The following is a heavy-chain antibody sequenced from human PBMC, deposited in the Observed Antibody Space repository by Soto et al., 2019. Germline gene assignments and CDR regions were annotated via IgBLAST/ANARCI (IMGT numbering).Heavy chain of an antibody. CDR3: ARGRRGVLSLDY. V-gene: IGHV3-66*01. CDR1: GFTVSSNY. CDR2: IYSGGST. Sequence: GGSLRLSCAASGFTVSSNYMSWVRQAPGKGLEWVSVIYSGGSTYYADSVKGRFTISRDNSKNTLYLQMNSLRAEDTAVYYCARGRRGVLSLDYSGQGTLVTVSS. D-gene: IGHD3-10*01. J-gene: IGHJ4*02.